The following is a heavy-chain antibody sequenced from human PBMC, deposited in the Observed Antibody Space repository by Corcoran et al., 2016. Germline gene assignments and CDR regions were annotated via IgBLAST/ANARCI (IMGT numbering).Heavy chain of an antibody. CDR2: IYYSGST. V-gene: IGHV4-39*07. D-gene: IGHD3-9*01. CDR3: ARCPLLRYFDWPNWFDP. CDR1: GGSISSSRYY. J-gene: IGHJ5*02. Sequence: QLQLEESGPGLVKPSDPSSLSCTVSGGSISSSRYYWGWIRQSPGKGLDWIGSIYYSGSTCYNPHLKSRVTISVDTSKNQFSLKLSSVTAADTGVYYCARCPLLRYFDWPNWFDPWGQGTMVTVSS.